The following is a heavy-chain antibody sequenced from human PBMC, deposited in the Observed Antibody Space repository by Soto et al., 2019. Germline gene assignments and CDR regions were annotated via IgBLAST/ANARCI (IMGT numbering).Heavy chain of an antibody. J-gene: IGHJ4*02. Sequence: APVKVSCQASGYTFTSYGISWVRKNNGQGLEWMGWISAYNGNTNYAQKLQGRVTMTTDTSTSTAYMELRSRRSDDTAVYYCARSSSGPDYWGKGTLVTVSS. V-gene: IGHV1-18*01. CDR2: ISAYNGNT. CDR3: ARSSSGPDY. D-gene: IGHD3-10*01. CDR1: GYTFTSYG.